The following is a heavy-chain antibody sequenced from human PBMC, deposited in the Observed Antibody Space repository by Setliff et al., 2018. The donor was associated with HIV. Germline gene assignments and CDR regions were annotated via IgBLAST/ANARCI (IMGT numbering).Heavy chain of an antibody. V-gene: IGHV7-4-1*02. D-gene: IGHD3-10*01. CDR3: ARDRYHWGSGSYYQSGSDSFDI. CDR1: GYTFTSYA. J-gene: IGHJ3*02. CDR2: INTNTGNP. Sequence: ASVKVSCKASGYTFTSYAMNWVRQAPGQGLEWMGWINTNTGNPTYAQGFTGRLVFSLDTSVSTAYLQISSLKAEDTAVYYCARDRYHWGSGSYYQSGSDSFDIWGQGTMVTVSS.